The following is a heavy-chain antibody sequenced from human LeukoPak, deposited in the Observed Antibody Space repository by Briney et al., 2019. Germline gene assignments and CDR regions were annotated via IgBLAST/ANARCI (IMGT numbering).Heavy chain of an antibody. J-gene: IGHJ5*02. CDR2: IYTSGST. D-gene: IGHD3-10*01. CDR3: ARNTMVRGVRAWFDP. CDR1: GGSISSYY. V-gene: IGHV4-4*07. Sequence: PSETLSLTCTASGGSISSYYWSWIRQPAGKGLEWIGRIYTSGSTNYNPSLKSRVAMSVDTSKNQFSLKLSSVTAADTAVYYCARNTMVRGVRAWFDPWGQGTLVTVSS.